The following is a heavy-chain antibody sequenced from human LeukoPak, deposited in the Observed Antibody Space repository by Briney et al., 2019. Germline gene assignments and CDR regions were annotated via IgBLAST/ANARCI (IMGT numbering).Heavy chain of an antibody. J-gene: IGHJ6*02. CDR2: INPSGGST. V-gene: IGHV1-46*01. CDR3: AREGNRGYSYGPRYYYHGMDV. D-gene: IGHD5-18*01. Sequence: GASVKVSCKASGYTFTSYYMHWVRQAPGQGLEWMGIINPSGGSTSYAQKFQGRVTMTRDTSTSTVYMELSSLRSEDTAVYYCAREGNRGYSYGPRYYYHGMDVWGQGTTVTVSS. CDR1: GYTFTSYY.